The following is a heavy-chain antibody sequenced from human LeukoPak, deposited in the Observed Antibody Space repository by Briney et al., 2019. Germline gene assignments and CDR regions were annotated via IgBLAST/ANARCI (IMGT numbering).Heavy chain of an antibody. J-gene: IGHJ3*02. CDR2: IIPIFGTA. V-gene: IGHV1-69*05. CDR1: GYTFTSYG. CDR3: ARDRKRGITRAFDI. Sequence: ASVKVSCKASGYTFTSYGISWVRQAPGQGLEWMGGIIPIFGTANYAQKFQGRVTITTDESTSTAYMELSSLRSEDTAVYYCARDRKRGITRAFDIWGQGTMVTVSS.